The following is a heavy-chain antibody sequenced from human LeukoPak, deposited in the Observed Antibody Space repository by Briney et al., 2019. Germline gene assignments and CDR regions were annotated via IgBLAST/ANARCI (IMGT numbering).Heavy chain of an antibody. Sequence: GGSLRLSCAASGLTVSRNYMTWVRQAPGKGLEWVSTIYSSGTTYYADSVKGRFTISRDNTKNTLYLQMNSLRADDTAVYYCARDVGFIVGATPGAFDIWGQGTMVTVSS. D-gene: IGHD1-26*01. CDR3: ARDVGFIVGATPGAFDI. V-gene: IGHV3-66*01. CDR2: IYSSGTT. CDR1: GLTVSRNY. J-gene: IGHJ3*02.